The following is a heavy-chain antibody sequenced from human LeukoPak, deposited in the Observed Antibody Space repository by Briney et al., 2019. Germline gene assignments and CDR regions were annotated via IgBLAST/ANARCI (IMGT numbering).Heavy chain of an antibody. V-gene: IGHV4-59*08. CDR1: GSMYNYY. CDR2: VYYSGTT. CDR3: ARHISSGGTYAHFDY. J-gene: IGHJ4*02. D-gene: IGHD1-26*01. Sequence: SETLSLTCTVSGSMYNYYWSWIRQPPGKGLEWIGYVYYSGTTNYNPSLKSRVTISIDASKNQFSLKLNSVTAADTAVYYCARHISSGGTYAHFDYWGQGTLVTVSS.